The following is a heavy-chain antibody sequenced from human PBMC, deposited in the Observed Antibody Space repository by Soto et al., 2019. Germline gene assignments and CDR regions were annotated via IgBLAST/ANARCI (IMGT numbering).Heavy chain of an antibody. D-gene: IGHD3-3*01. CDR1: GYTFTSYY. Sequence: ASVKVSCKASGYTFTSYYMHWVRQAPGQGLEWMGIINPSGGSTSYAQKFQGRVTMTRDTSTSTVYMELSSLRSEDTAVYYCARDRSITIFGVVMNIFDYWGQGTRVTVSS. V-gene: IGHV1-46*01. J-gene: IGHJ4*02. CDR3: ARDRSITIFGVVMNIFDY. CDR2: INPSGGST.